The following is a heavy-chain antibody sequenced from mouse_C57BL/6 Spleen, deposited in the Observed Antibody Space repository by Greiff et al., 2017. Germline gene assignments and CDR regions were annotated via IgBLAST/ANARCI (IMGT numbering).Heavy chain of an antibody. J-gene: IGHJ3*01. CDR3: ANLLGGGFAY. V-gene: IGHV5-17*01. CDR2: ISSGSSTI. CDR1: GFTFSDYG. D-gene: IGHD4-1*01. Sequence: DVMLVESGGGLVKPGGSLKLSCAASGFTFSDYGMHWVRQAPEKGLEWVAYISSGSSTIYYADTVKGRFTISRDNAKNTLFLQMTSLRSEDTAMYYCANLLGGGFAYWGQGTLVTVSA.